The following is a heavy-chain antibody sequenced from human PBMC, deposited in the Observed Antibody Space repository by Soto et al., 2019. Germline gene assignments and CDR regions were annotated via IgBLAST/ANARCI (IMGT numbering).Heavy chain of an antibody. Sequence: QVQLVQSGAEVKKPGSSVKVSCKASGGTFSSYAISWVRQAPGQGLEWMGGIIPIFGTANYAQKFQGRVTITADKSTSTAYMELSSLGSEDTAVYYCARCRQIRMLLCRDAFDIWGQGTMVTVSS. CDR1: GGTFSSYA. D-gene: IGHD3-10*02. V-gene: IGHV1-69*06. CDR2: IIPIFGTA. J-gene: IGHJ3*02. CDR3: ARCRQIRMLLCRDAFDI.